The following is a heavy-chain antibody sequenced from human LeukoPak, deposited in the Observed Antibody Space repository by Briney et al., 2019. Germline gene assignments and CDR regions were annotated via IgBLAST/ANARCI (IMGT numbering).Heavy chain of an antibody. D-gene: IGHD5-18*01. J-gene: IGHJ6*02. CDR1: GYSFTTYW. CDR2: IDPSDSYT. Sequence: GESLKISCKGSGYSFTTYWISWVGQMPGKGLEWMGKIDPSDSYTNYSPSFQGHVTISADKSISTAYLQWNSLKASDTAMYYCARQGGRYSYGKGYYYGMDVWGQGTTVTVSS. CDR3: ARQGGRYSYGKGYYYGMDV. V-gene: IGHV5-10-1*01.